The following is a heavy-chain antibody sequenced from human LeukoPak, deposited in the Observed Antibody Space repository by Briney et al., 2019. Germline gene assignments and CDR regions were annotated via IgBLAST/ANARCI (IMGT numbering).Heavy chain of an antibody. Sequence: GGSLRLSCAASGFIFSSHGMNWVRQAPGKGLEWVSGISPSGDITYYADSVKGRFTISRDNSKNTLYLQMNSLRAEDTAVYYCAKRFQYSSGSFDYWGQGTLVTVSS. CDR2: ISPSGDIT. V-gene: IGHV3-23*01. CDR3: AKRFQYSSGSFDY. CDR1: GFIFSSHG. J-gene: IGHJ4*02. D-gene: IGHD6-19*01.